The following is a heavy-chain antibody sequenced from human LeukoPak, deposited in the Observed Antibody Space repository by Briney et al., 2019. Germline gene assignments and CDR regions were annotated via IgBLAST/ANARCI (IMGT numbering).Heavy chain of an antibody. J-gene: IGHJ4*02. CDR1: GGSISTTNW. V-gene: IGHV4-4*02. CDR3: ARGGGFYRPLDY. D-gene: IGHD2/OR15-2a*01. CDR2: VHLNGRT. Sequence: SGTLSLTCDVSGGSISTTNWWTWVRQPPGGGLEWIGEVHLNGRTHYSPSLESRVTMSVDMSENHISLQLTSVTAADTAVYYCARGGGFYRPLDYSGPGTLVIVSS.